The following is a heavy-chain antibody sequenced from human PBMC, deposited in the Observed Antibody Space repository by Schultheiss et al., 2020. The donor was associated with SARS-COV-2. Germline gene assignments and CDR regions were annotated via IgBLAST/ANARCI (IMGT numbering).Heavy chain of an antibody. Sequence: GGSLRLSCAASGFTFSSYGMHWVRQAPGKGLEWVAVISYDGSNKYYADSVKGRFTISRDNSKNTLYLQMNSLRAEDTAVYYCARGHCSSTSCTDYWGQGTLVTVSS. CDR2: ISYDGSNK. J-gene: IGHJ4*02. D-gene: IGHD2-2*01. CDR1: GFTFSSYG. CDR3: ARGHCSSTSCTDY. V-gene: IGHV3-30*03.